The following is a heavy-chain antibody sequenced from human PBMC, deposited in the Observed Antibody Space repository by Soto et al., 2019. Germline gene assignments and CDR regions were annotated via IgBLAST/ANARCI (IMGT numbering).Heavy chain of an antibody. CDR1: GYTFTSYA. CDR2: INAGNGNT. D-gene: IGHD3-3*01. J-gene: IGHJ4*02. V-gene: IGHV1-3*01. CDR3: ARAYVTIFGVVIAPLTPFDY. Sequence: ASVKVSCKASGYTFTSYAMHWVRQAPGQRLEWMGWINAGNGNTKYSQKFQGRVTITRDTSASTAYMELSSLRSEDTAVYYCARAYVTIFGVVIAPLTPFDYWGQGTLVTVSS.